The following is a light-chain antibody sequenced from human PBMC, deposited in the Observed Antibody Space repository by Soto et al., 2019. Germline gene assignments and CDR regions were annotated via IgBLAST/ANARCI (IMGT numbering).Light chain of an antibody. V-gene: IGLV1-44*01. CDR3: AAWDDSLNGLV. CDR1: SSNIGSNT. CDR2: SNN. Sequence: QSVLTQPPSASGTPGQRVTISCSGSSSNIGSNTVNWYQQLPGTAPKLLIYSNNQRPSGVPDRFSGSKSGTSASLAISGLQSEDEAGYYCAAWDDSLNGLVFGGVTQLTVL. J-gene: IGLJ2*01.